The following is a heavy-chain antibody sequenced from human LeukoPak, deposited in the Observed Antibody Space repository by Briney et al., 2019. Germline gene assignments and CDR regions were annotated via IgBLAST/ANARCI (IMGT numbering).Heavy chain of an antibody. V-gene: IGHV3-48*04. CDR3: ARAGYSMDTEYFQH. CDR2: ISNSGTAI. J-gene: IGHJ1*01. Sequence: GGSLRLSCAASGFTFSSYSMNWVRQAPGKGLEWVSYISNSGTAIYYADSVKGRFTISRDNAKSSLYLQMNSLRAEDTAVYYCARAGYSMDTEYFQHWGQGTLVTVSS. D-gene: IGHD5-18*01. CDR1: GFTFSSYS.